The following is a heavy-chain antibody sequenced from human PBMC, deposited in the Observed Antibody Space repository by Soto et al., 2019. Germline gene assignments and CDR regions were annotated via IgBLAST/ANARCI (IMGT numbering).Heavy chain of an antibody. CDR2: IYYSGTT. CDR1: GDSISRSSYY. J-gene: IGHJ4*02. D-gene: IGHD6-19*01. CDR3: ARHSPRGWYIRYFDY. Sequence: AETLSLTCTVSGDSISRSSYYSGWIRQPPGKGLEWIGSIYYSGTTYYNPPLKSRVTISVDTSKNQFSLKLSSVTAADTAVFYCARHSPRGWYIRYFDYWGQGSLVPVSS. V-gene: IGHV4-39*01.